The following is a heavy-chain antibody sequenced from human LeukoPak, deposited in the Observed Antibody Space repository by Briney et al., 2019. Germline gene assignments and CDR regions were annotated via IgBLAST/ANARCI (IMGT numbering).Heavy chain of an antibody. V-gene: IGHV3-30*18. CDR2: ISYDGSNT. Sequence: GGSLRLSCAASGFTFSSYGMHWVRQAPGKGLEWVAVISYDGSNTYYADSVKGRFTISRDNSKNTLYLQMNSLRAEGTAVYYCAKDFYDSSGYQGGMDVWGQGTTVTVSS. CDR1: GFTFSSYG. CDR3: AKDFYDSSGYQGGMDV. D-gene: IGHD3-22*01. J-gene: IGHJ6*02.